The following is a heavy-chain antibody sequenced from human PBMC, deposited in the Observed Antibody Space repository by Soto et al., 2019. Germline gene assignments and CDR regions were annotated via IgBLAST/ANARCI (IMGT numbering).Heavy chain of an antibody. CDR1: GFTFSNFS. CDR2: ISDNGYYP. V-gene: IGHV3-23*01. CDR3: AKATSSGKYYEYYSDF. J-gene: IGHJ4*02. Sequence: EVQLLESGGGLVQPGGSLRLSCAASGFTFSNFSLSWVRQAPGQGLEWVSSISDNGYYPHYAKSVRGRFTISRDKNKNTLYLQMDNLRGDDTAVYYCAKATSSGKYYEYYSDFWGQGTLVTVSS. D-gene: IGHD1-26*01.